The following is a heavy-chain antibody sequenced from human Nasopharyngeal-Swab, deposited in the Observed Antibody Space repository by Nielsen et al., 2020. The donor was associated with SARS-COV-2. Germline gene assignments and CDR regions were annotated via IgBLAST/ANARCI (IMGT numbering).Heavy chain of an antibody. V-gene: IGHV1-46*01. J-gene: IGHJ6*03. CDR2: INPSGGST. D-gene: IGHD3-22*01. Sequence: ASVKVSCKASGYTFTNHFMHWVRQAPGQGLEWMGMINPSGGSTGYAQNFQGRVTVTRDTSTSTVYMELSRLRSDDTAVYYCARGPDSSGYNYYYYYMDVWGKGTTVTVSS. CDR1: GYTFTNHF. CDR3: ARGPDSSGYNYYYYYMDV.